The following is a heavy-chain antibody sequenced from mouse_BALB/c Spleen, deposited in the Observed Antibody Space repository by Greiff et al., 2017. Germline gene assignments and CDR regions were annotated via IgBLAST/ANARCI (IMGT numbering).Heavy chain of an antibody. V-gene: IGHV1-26*01. CDR1: GYSFTGYY. CDR2: INPYNGAT. CDR3: ARDYGSRGFYAMDY. D-gene: IGHD1-1*01. Sequence: EVQLQQSGPELVKPGASVKISCKASGYSFTGYYMHWVKQSHVKSLEWIGRINPYNGATSYNQNFKDKASLTVDKSSSTAYMELHSLTSEDSAVYYCARDYGSRGFYAMDYWGQGTSVTVSS. J-gene: IGHJ4*01.